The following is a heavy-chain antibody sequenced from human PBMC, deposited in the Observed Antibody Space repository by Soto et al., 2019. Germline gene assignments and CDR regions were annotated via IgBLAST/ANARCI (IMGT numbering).Heavy chain of an antibody. CDR3: ARNWVLRGIIKKGAFDS. V-gene: IGHV3-30*04. CDR1: DFAFTDYA. J-gene: IGHJ4*02. CDR2: VTDDGKRQ. Sequence: QVQLVESGGRVVQPGASLRLSCVASDFAFTDYAIHWVRQAPGMGLEWLAFVTDDGKRQYYADSVKGRFTISRDNFKDTVYLQMTSLRTDDTAVYYCARNWVLRGIIKKGAFDSWGQGTLVTVSS. D-gene: IGHD3-10*01.